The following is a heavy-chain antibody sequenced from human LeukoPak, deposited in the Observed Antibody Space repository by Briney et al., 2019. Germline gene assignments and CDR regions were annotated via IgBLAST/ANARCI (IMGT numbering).Heavy chain of an antibody. J-gene: IGHJ4*02. D-gene: IGHD2-2*01. V-gene: IGHV3-30*02. CDR3: AKDDLGDIVVVPAANFEDY. CDR1: GFTFSSYG. Sequence: QSGGSLRLSCAASGFTFSSYGMHWVRQAPGKGLEWVAFIRYDGSNKYYADSVKGRFTISRDNSKNTLYLQMNSLRAEDTAVYYCAKDDLGDIVVVPAANFEDYWGQGTLVTV. CDR2: IRYDGSNK.